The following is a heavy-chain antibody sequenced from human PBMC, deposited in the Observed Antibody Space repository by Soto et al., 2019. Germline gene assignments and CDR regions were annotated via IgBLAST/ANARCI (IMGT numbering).Heavy chain of an antibody. D-gene: IGHD2-15*01. CDR2: IDASGNT. Sequence: SETLSLTCTVSVDSISTYYWSWIRRPAGKGLEWIGRIDASGNTNYNPSLNSRVTISVDTSKNQFSLKLSSVTAADTAVYYCARLPKSRRMDYYYYYGMDVWGQGTTVTVSS. V-gene: IGHV4-4*07. CDR3: ARLPKSRRMDYYYYYGMDV. J-gene: IGHJ6*02. CDR1: VDSISTYY.